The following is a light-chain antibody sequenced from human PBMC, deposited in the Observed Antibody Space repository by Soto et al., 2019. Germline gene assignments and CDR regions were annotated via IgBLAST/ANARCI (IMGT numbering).Light chain of an antibody. CDR3: QQYNNWWT. CDR2: GAS. V-gene: IGKV3-15*01. J-gene: IGKJ1*01. Sequence: EIVMTQSPATLSVFPGERATLSCRASQSVSSNLAWYQQKPGQAPRLLIYGASTRATGIPARFSGSGSGTKFTLTISSLQSEDFAVYYCQQYNNWWTFGQGTKV. CDR1: QSVSSN.